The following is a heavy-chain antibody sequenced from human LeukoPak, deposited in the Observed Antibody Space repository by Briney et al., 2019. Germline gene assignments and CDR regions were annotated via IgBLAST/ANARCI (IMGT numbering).Heavy chain of an antibody. Sequence: ASVKVSCKASGYTFTGYYMHWVRQAPGQGLEWMGWINPNSGGTNYAQKFQGRVTMTEDTSTDTAYMELSSLRSEDTAVYYCATGVTTGYWGQGTLVTVSS. J-gene: IGHJ4*02. D-gene: IGHD4-17*01. CDR3: ATGVTTGY. CDR2: INPNSGGT. V-gene: IGHV1-2*02. CDR1: GYTFTGYY.